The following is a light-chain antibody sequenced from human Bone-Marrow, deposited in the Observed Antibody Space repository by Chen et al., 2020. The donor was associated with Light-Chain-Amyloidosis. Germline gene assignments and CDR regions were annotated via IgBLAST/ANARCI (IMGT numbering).Light chain of an antibody. V-gene: IGLV3-25*03. J-gene: IGLJ2*01. CDR1: DLPTKY. CDR2: RDT. CDR3: QAADSSGTYEVI. Sequence: SYELTQPPSVSVSPGQTARITCSGDDLPTKYAYWYQQKPGQAPVLVIHRDTERPSGISERFSGTSSGTEAPLTISGVQAEDEADYHCQAADSSGTYEVIFGGGTKLTVL.